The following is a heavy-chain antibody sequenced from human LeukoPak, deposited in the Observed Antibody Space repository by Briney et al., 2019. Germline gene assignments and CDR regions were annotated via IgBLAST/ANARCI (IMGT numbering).Heavy chain of an antibody. CDR3: ATYTQSGAQGVSDY. CDR1: GYTFTNYY. Sequence: ASVKVSCKASGYTFTNYYMHWVRQAPGQGLEWMGLIHPNDGDTKYTQEFQDRVTMTRDTSKSTVYMELSSLRSEDTAVYYCATYTQSGAQGVSDYWGQGTLVTVSS. V-gene: IGHV1-46*01. CDR2: IHPNDGDT. D-gene: IGHD3-10*01. J-gene: IGHJ4*02.